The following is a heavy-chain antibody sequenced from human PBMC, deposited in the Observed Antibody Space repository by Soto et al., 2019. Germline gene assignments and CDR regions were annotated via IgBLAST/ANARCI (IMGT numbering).Heavy chain of an antibody. D-gene: IGHD3-10*01. CDR1: GFTFSGHA. V-gene: IGHV3-21*01. CDR3: ARCMGFDGSGYAFFDS. Sequence: EVQLVESGGGLVKPGGSLRLSCAASGFTFSGHAINWLRQAPGMGLEWVSSVSRSSSYRYYADSVKGRFPVSRDDAEKSLYLQMNSLRAEDPPIYYCARCMGFDGSGYAFFDSWGQGTQVTVSS. CDR2: VSRSSSYR. J-gene: IGHJ4*02.